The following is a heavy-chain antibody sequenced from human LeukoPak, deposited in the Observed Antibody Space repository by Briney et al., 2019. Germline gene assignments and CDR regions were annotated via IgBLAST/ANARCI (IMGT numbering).Heavy chain of an antibody. CDR2: ISSSSSYI. D-gene: IGHD6-6*01. V-gene: IGHV3-21*01. CDR3: ARDLQYSSSSGGDY. J-gene: IGHJ4*02. CDR1: GFSLSGYS. Sequence: GGSLRLSCAASGFSLSGYSMKWVRQAPGKGLEWVSSISSSSSYIYYADSVKGRFTISRDNAKNSPYLQMNSLRAEDTAVYYCARDLQYSSSSGGDYWGQGTLVTVSS.